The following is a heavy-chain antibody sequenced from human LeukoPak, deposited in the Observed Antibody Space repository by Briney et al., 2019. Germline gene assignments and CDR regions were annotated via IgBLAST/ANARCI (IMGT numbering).Heavy chain of an antibody. D-gene: IGHD6-6*01. CDR1: RYTFSRYG. Sequence: GSSQRLSCAASRYTFSRYGMRCAPRATGKGREWVSDNSDTGGTTLCADSEEGRLTTSRDNSKNTLYLQINSLRAEETAVYYCAKELKQLVNFDYWGQGTLVSVSS. CDR2: NSDTGGTT. CDR3: AKELKQLVNFDY. J-gene: IGHJ4*02. V-gene: IGHV3-23*01.